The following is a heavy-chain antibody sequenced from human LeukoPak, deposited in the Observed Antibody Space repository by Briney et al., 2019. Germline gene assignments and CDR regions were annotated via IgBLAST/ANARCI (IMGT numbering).Heavy chain of an antibody. CDR3: ATDSSIAVAGYYYYYGMDV. V-gene: IGHV1-24*01. Sequence: GASVKVSCKVSGYTLTELSMHWVRQAPGKGLEWMGGFDPEDGETIYAQKFQGRVTMTEDTSTDTAYMELSSLRSEDTAVYYCATDSSIAVAGYYYYYGMDVWGRGTTVTVSS. D-gene: IGHD6-19*01. CDR1: GYTLTELS. CDR2: FDPEDGET. J-gene: IGHJ6*02.